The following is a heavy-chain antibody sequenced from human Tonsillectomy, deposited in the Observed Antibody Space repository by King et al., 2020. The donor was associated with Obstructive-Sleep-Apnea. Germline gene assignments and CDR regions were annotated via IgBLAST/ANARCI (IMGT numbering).Heavy chain of an antibody. CDR3: ARGDYDILTGYYNVEPYYYYYGLDV. CDR2: ISSSYI. CDR1: GFTLSNYS. Sequence: VQLVESGGGLVKPGGSLRLSCAASGFTLSNYSMNWVRQAPGKGLEWVSSISSSYIYYADSVRGGFTISRDNAKNSLYLQMSGLRAEDTAVYYCARGDYDILTGYYNVEPYYYYYGLDVWGQGTTVTVSS. J-gene: IGHJ6*02. D-gene: IGHD3-9*01. V-gene: IGHV3-21*01.